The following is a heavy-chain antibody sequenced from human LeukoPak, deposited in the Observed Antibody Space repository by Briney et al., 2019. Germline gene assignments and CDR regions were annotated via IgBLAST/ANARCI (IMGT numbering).Heavy chain of an antibody. Sequence: SETLSLTCTVSGGSISSYYWSWIRQPPGKGLEWIGYIYYSGSTNYNPSLKSRVTIPVDTSKNQFSLKLSSVTAADTAVYYCARHKGDYAFDNWFDPWGQGTLVTVSS. D-gene: IGHD4-17*01. V-gene: IGHV4-59*08. CDR2: IYYSGST. CDR1: GGSISSYY. J-gene: IGHJ5*02. CDR3: ARHKGDYAFDNWFDP.